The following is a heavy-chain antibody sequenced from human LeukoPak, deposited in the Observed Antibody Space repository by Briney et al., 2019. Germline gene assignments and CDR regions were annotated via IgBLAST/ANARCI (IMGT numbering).Heavy chain of an antibody. CDR3: ARRSGYSYGYSSGY. D-gene: IGHD5-18*01. CDR1: GGSFCGYY. J-gene: IGHJ4*02. CDR2: INHSGST. Sequence: SETLSLTCAVYGGSFCGYYWSWIRQPPGKGLEWIGEINHSGSTNYNPSLKSRVTISVDTSKNQFSLKLSSVTAADTAVYYCARRSGYSYGYSSGYWGQGTLVTVST. V-gene: IGHV4-34*01.